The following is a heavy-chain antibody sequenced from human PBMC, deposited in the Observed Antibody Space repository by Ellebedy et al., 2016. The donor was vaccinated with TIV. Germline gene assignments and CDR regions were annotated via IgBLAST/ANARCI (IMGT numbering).Heavy chain of an antibody. V-gene: IGHV3-23*01. Sequence: PGGSLRLSCAASGFTFSNYAMSRVRSAPGTGLEWVSGFGVSGDSTYYAESVKGRFTISRDNFKNTLYLQMNSLRAEDTAIYYCARGKSGTYIHHAFYYWGQGTLVTVSS. CDR1: GFTFSNYA. D-gene: IGHD1-14*01. J-gene: IGHJ4*02. CDR3: ARGKSGTYIHHAFYY. CDR2: FGVSGDST.